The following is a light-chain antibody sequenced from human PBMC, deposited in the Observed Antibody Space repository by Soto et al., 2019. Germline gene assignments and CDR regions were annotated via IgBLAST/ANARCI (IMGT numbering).Light chain of an antibody. CDR2: EVN. CDR1: TNDVGGYDL. Sequence: QSVLTQPASVSGSPGQSITISCTGTTNDVGGYDLVSWYQHHPGKAPTLIIFEVNKRPSGVSDRFSGSKSGNMASLTISALRTEDEADYSCCSFAGGAIFVFGGGTKLTVL. V-gene: IGLV2-23*02. J-gene: IGLJ2*01. CDR3: CSFAGGAIFV.